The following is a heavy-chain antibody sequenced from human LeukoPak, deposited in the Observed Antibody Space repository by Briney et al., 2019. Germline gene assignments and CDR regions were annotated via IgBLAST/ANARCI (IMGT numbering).Heavy chain of an antibody. CDR3: ARRFLEWLFFDY. CDR1: GGSISSYY. D-gene: IGHD3-3*01. CDR2: IYYSGST. V-gene: IGHV4-59*12. Sequence: SETLSLTCTVSGGSISSYYWSWIRQPPGKGLEWIGYIYYSGSTYYNPSLKSRVTISVDTSKNQFSLKLSSVTAADTAVYYCARRFLEWLFFDYWGQGTLVTVSS. J-gene: IGHJ4*02.